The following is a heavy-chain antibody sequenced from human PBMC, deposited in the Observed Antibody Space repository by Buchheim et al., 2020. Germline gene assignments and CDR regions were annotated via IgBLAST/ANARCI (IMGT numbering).Heavy chain of an antibody. CDR2: INHSGST. D-gene: IGHD1-26*01. V-gene: IGHV4-34*01. J-gene: IGHJ4*02. CDR3: VRGSKYRVGALFDY. CDR1: GGSFSGYY. Sequence: QVQLQQWGAGLLKPSETLSLTCAVYGGSFSGYYWSWIRQPPGKGLEWMGEINHSGSTNYNPSLKSRVTISVDTSKNQFSLKLSSVTAADTAVYYCVRGSKYRVGALFDYWGQGTL.